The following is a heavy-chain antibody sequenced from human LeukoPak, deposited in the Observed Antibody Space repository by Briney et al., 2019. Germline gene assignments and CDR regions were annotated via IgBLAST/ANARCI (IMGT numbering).Heavy chain of an antibody. Sequence: GASVKVSCKASGYTFTSYGINWVRQATGQGLEWMGWMNPNSGNTGYAQKFQGRVAMTRNTSISTAYMELRSLRSDDTAVYYCARDLRRDLSPPNHPTATSKDTYFDYWGQETLVTVSS. CDR2: MNPNSGNT. CDR3: ARDLRRDLSPPNHPTATSKDTYFDY. J-gene: IGHJ4*02. V-gene: IGHV1-8*01. CDR1: GYTFTSYG. D-gene: IGHD1-7*01.